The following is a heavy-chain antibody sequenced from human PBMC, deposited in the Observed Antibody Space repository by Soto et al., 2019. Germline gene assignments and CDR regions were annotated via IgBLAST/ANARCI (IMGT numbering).Heavy chain of an antibody. J-gene: IGHJ3*02. CDR1: GGSISSYS. Sequence: SETLSLTCTVSGGSISSYSWSWIRLSPGKGLAWIGYVYYSGSTNYHPSLKSRVTISLDTPKNQLSLKLSSVTAADTAVYYCATVRQLGSDAFDIWGQGTMVTVSS. CDR3: ATVRQLGSDAFDI. D-gene: IGHD6-6*01. CDR2: VYYSGST. V-gene: IGHV4-59*08.